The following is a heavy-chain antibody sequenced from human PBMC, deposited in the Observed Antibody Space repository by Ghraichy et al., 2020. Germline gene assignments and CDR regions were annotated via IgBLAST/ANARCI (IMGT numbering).Heavy chain of an antibody. CDR2: IYYSGNT. Sequence: SETLSLTCVVSGGSISSGGFSWNWIRQPPGKGLEWIGYIYYSGNTYYNPSLKSRVTISVDRSKNQFSLKLRSPTAADTAVYYCVKSGASGSYKWFYPWGQGTLVTVAS. CDR1: GGSISSGGFS. V-gene: IGHV4-30-2*01. D-gene: IGHD3-10*01. CDR3: VKSGASGSYKWFYP. J-gene: IGHJ5*02.